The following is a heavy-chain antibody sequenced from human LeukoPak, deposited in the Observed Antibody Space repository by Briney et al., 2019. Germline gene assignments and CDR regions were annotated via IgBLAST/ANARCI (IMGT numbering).Heavy chain of an antibody. D-gene: IGHD6-19*01. J-gene: IGHJ3*02. CDR1: GYSFTSYW. V-gene: IGHV5-51*01. CDR3: ARQTRYSSGRYGAGDI. Sequence: GEFLKISCKGSGYSFTSYWIGWVRQMPGKGLEWMGIIYPGDSDTRYSPSFQGQVTISADKSISTAYLQWSSLKASDTAMYYCARQTRYSSGRYGAGDIWGQGTMVTVSS. CDR2: IYPGDSDT.